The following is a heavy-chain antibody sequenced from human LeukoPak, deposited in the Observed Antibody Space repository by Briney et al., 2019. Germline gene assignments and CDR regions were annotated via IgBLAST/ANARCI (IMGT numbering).Heavy chain of an antibody. J-gene: IGHJ4*02. D-gene: IGHD2-15*01. Sequence: GGSLRLSCAASGFTFTDYAMSWVRQTPGRGLEWVATFSGGVDTTYYANSVRGRFTISRDNSKNTLDLQMNSLRAEDTATYYCAKATLRTCSGARSTYFDNWGQGALVTVSS. V-gene: IGHV3-23*01. CDR3: AKATLRTCSGARSTYFDN. CDR1: GFTFTDYA. CDR2: FSGGVDTT.